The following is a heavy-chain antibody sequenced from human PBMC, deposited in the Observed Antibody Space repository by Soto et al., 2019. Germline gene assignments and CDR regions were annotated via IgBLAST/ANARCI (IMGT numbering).Heavy chain of an antibody. J-gene: IGHJ4*02. V-gene: IGHV3-30*04. CDR2: VSFDGKVT. CDR3: AREPYGDSQYFDY. Sequence: HVQLVESGGGMAQAGTSLRLSCTGSGFTFNSVSQHWVRQGPDKGLEWVAVVSFDGKVTYYADSVKGRFTVSRDISKNTIYLQANSLRPEDTAVYYCAREPYGDSQYFDYWGQGTPVTVSS. CDR1: GFTFNSVS. D-gene: IGHD2-21*02.